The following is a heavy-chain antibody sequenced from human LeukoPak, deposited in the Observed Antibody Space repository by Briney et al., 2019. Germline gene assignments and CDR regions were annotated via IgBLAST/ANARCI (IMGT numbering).Heavy chain of an antibody. V-gene: IGHV1-2*02. CDR1: GYTFTGYY. Sequence: GASVKVSCKASGYTFTGYYMHWVRQAPGQGLEWMGWINPNSGGTNYAQKFQGRVTMTRDTSISTAYMELRSLRSDDTAVYYCARTVVVVAATISDYFDYWGQGTLVTVSS. CDR2: INPNSGGT. J-gene: IGHJ4*02. CDR3: ARTVVVVAATISDYFDY. D-gene: IGHD2-15*01.